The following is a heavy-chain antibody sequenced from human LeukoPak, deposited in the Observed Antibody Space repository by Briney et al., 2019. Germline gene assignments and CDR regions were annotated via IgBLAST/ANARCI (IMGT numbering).Heavy chain of an antibody. Sequence: GASVKVSCKVSGYTFTDYYMHWVQQAPGKGLEWMGLVDPEDGETIYAEKFQGRVTITADESTSTAYMELSSLRSEDTAVYYCARGATVRYMDVWGKGTTVTVSS. J-gene: IGHJ6*03. CDR2: VDPEDGET. D-gene: IGHD4-17*01. V-gene: IGHV1-69-2*01. CDR3: ARGATVRYMDV. CDR1: GYTFTDYY.